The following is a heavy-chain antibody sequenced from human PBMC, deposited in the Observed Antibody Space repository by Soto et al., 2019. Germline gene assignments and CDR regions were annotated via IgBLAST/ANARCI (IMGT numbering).Heavy chain of an antibody. Sequence: QVQLVQSGAEVKKPGSSVKVSCKASGGTFSSYAISWVRQAPGQGLEWMGGIIPSFGTANYAQKFQGRVTITADESTSTADMELSSLRSEDTAVYYCARDEQQLPQRGGWFDPWGQGTLVTVSS. CDR2: IIPSFGTA. CDR1: GGTFSSYA. D-gene: IGHD6-13*01. J-gene: IGHJ5*02. CDR3: ARDEQQLPQRGGWFDP. V-gene: IGHV1-69*01.